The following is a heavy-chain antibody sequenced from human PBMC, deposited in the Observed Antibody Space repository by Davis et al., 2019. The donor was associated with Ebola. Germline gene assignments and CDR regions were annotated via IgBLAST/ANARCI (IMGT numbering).Heavy chain of an antibody. CDR1: GFVFSSYV. CDR3: ARGFYYDGSGSYYVFDY. Sequence: GGSLRLSCAASGFVFSSYVMSWVRRAPGKGLEWVSAISGSGGTYYADSVKGRFTISRDNFKNTMYVQMNSLRAEDTAVYYCARGFYYDGSGSYYVFDYWGQGTLVTVSS. CDR2: ISGSGGT. D-gene: IGHD3-22*01. J-gene: IGHJ4*02. V-gene: IGHV3-23*01.